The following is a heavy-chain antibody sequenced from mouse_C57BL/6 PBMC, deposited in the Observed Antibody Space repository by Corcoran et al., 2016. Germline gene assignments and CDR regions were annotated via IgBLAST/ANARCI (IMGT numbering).Heavy chain of an antibody. CDR2: INTYSGVP. J-gene: IGHJ1*03. CDR3: ARCGNYWYFDV. D-gene: IGHD1-1*02. V-gene: IGHV9-3*01. CDR1: GYTFTTYG. Sequence: QIQLVQSGPELKKPGETVKISCKASGYTFTTYGMSWVKQAPGKGLKWMGWINTYSGVPTYADDFKGRFAFSLETSASTAYLQINNLKNEDTATYFCARCGNYWYFDVWGTGTTVTVSS.